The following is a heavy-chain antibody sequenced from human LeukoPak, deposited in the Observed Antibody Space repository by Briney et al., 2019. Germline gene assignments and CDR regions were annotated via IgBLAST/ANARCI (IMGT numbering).Heavy chain of an antibody. CDR2: ISSSSSTI. Sequence: GGSLRLSCVASGFTFSSYSMNWVRQAPGKGLEWVSYISSSSSTIYYADSVKGRFTISRDNAKNSLYLQMNSLRAEDTAVYYCAREASSGYSDYWGQGTLVTVSS. J-gene: IGHJ4*02. CDR3: AREASSGYSDY. V-gene: IGHV3-48*01. CDR1: GFTFSSYS. D-gene: IGHD3-22*01.